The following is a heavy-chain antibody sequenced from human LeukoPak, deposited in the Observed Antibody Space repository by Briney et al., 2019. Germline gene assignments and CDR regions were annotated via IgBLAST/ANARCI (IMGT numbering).Heavy chain of an antibody. Sequence: SETLSLTCTVSGGSISSGGYYWSWIRQHPGEGLEWIGYIYYSGSTYYNPSLKSRVTISVDTSKNQFSLKLSSVTAADTAVYYCARRRIVVAPYYFDYWGQGTLVTVSS. V-gene: IGHV4-31*03. CDR1: GGSISSGGYY. J-gene: IGHJ4*02. CDR3: ARRRIVVAPYYFDY. CDR2: IYYSGST. D-gene: IGHD3-22*01.